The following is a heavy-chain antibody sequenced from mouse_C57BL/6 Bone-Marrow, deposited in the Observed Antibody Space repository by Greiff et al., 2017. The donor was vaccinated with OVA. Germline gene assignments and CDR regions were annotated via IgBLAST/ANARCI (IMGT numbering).Heavy chain of an antibody. CDR2: ISSGSSTI. J-gene: IGHJ2*01. Sequence: EVHLVESGGGLVKPGGSLKLSCAASGFTFSDYGMHWVRQAPEKGLEWVAYISSGSSTIYYADTVKGRFTISRDNAKNTLFLQMTSLRAGDTAMYYGARSDYDYFDYWGQGTTLTVSS. V-gene: IGHV5-17*01. CDR3: ARSDYDYFDY. D-gene: IGHD2-4*01. CDR1: GFTFSDYG.